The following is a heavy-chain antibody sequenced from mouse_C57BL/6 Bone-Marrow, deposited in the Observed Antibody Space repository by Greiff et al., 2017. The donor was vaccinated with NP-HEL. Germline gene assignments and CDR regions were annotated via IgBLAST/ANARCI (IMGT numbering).Heavy chain of an antibody. CDR2: INPNNGGT. CDR3: ARSIIPITTVVHDY. CDR1: GYTFTDYY. V-gene: IGHV1-26*01. D-gene: IGHD1-1*01. Sequence: EVQLQQSGPELVKPGASVKISCKASGYTFTDYYMNWVKQSHGKSLEWIGDINPNNGGTSYNQKFKGKATLTVDKSSSTAYMELRSLTSEDSAVYYCARSIIPITTVVHDYWGQGTTLTVSS. J-gene: IGHJ2*01.